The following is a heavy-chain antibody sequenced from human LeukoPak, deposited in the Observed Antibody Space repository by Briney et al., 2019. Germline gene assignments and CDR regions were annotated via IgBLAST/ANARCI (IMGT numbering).Heavy chain of an antibody. CDR1: GYTFTSYG. J-gene: IGHJ5*02. D-gene: IGHD1-26*01. CDR2: ISAYNGNT. Sequence: ASVKVSCKASGYTFTSYGISWVRQAPGQGLEWMGWISAYNGNTNYAQKLQGRVTMTTDTSTSTAYMELRSLRSDDTAVYYCARAQGGSYSLAIWFDPWGQGTLVTVSS. V-gene: IGHV1-18*01. CDR3: ARAQGGSYSLAIWFDP.